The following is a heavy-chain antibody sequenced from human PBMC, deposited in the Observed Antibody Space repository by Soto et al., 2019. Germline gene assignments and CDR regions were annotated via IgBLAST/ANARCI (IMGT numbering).Heavy chain of an antibody. CDR1: GYNFIDYG. V-gene: IGHV1-18*04. Sequence: QIQMMQSGAEVKKPGASVKVSCQTSGYNFIDYGIDWVRQAPGQDLQWMGWIVLYHTVTKYTHQFQDRVTISSDTSTRTVYMELTSLRSDDTATYYFVIHDNPISRTHWGPGTRITVSS. CDR3: VIHDNPISRTH. CDR2: IVLYHTVT. J-gene: IGHJ4*02. D-gene: IGHD3-22*01.